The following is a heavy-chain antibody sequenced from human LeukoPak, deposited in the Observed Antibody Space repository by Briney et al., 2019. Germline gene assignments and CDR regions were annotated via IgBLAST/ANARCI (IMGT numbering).Heavy chain of an antibody. CDR1: GFTFSSYA. CDR3: TTDFRRTSSSWCRFDY. J-gene: IGHJ4*02. D-gene: IGHD6-13*01. CDR2: VKSKTDGGTT. V-gene: IGHV3-15*01. Sequence: GGSLRLSCAASGFTFSSYAMSWVRQAPGKGLEWVGRVKSKTDGGTTDHAAPAKGRFTISRDDSKNTLYLQMNGLKTEDTAVYYCTTDFRRTSSSWCRFDYWGQGTLVTVSS.